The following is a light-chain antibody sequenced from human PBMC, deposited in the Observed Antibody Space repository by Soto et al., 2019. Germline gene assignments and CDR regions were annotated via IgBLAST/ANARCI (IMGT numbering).Light chain of an antibody. CDR2: KAS. Sequence: DIQMTQSPSTLSASVGDRVTITCRASQSISSWLAWYQQKPWKAPNLLIYKASSLESGVPSRFSGSGSGTAFTLTISSLQPDDFATYYCQQYNSYPLTFGGGTKVEIK. CDR3: QQYNSYPLT. CDR1: QSISSW. J-gene: IGKJ4*01. V-gene: IGKV1-5*03.